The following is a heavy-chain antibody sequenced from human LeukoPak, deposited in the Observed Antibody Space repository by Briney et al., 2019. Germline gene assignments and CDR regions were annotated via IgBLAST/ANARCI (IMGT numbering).Heavy chain of an antibody. CDR2: ISGSGGST. Sequence: GGSLRLSCAASGFTFSSYAMSWVRQAPGKGLEWVSAISGSGGSTYYADSVKGRFTISRDNSKNTLYLQMNSLRAEDTAVYYCAKARSIAAAGTVPDAFDTWGQGTMVTVSS. D-gene: IGHD6-13*01. CDR1: GFTFSSYA. V-gene: IGHV3-23*01. J-gene: IGHJ3*02. CDR3: AKARSIAAAGTVPDAFDT.